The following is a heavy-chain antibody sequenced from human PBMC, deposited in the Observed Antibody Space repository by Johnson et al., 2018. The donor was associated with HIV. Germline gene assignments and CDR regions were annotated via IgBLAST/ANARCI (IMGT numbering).Heavy chain of an antibody. CDR3: ANSLLLDAFNI. Sequence: VQLVESGGGLVRPGGSLRLSCVASGFNFIDYAMIWVRQAPGKGLEWVSFISGGEDDTYYADYVKGRFTISRDNSKTTLYLQMNSLRDEDTAVYYCANSLLLDAFNIWGQGTVVTVSS. V-gene: IGHV3-23*04. CDR2: ISGGEDDT. J-gene: IGHJ3*02. CDR1: GFNFIDYA.